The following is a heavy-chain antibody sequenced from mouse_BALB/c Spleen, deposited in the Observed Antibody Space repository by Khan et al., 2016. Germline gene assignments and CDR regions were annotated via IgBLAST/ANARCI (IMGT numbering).Heavy chain of an antibody. D-gene: IGHD2-1*01. V-gene: IGHV1S81*02. CDR3: ARHYGNWNY. CDR1: GYTFTSYW. Sequence: QVQLKQSGAELVKPGASVKLSCKASGYTFTSYWMHWVKQRPGQGLEWIGEINPSNGRTNYNEKFKSKATLTVDKSSSTAYMQLSSLTSEDSAVYYCARHYGNWNYWGQGTTLTVYS. J-gene: IGHJ2*01. CDR2: INPSNGRT.